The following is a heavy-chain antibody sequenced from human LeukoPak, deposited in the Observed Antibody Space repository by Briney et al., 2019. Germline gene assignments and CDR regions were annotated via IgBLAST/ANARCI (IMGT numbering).Heavy chain of an antibody. V-gene: IGHV3-64*01. CDR1: GFTFSSYA. D-gene: IGHD3-10*01. CDR2: ISSNGGST. J-gene: IGHJ4*02. CDR3: AKEVAGMVRGALY. Sequence: PGGSLRLSCAASGFTFSSYAMHWVRQAPGKGLEYVSAISSNGGSTYYANSVKGRFTISRDNSKNTLYLQMGSLRAEDMAVYYCAKEVAGMVRGALYWGQGTLVTVSS.